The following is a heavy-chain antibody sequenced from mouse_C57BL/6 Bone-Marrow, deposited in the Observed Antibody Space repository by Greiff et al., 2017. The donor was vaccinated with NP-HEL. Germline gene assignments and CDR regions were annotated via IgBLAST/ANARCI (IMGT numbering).Heavy chain of an antibody. CDR1: GFTFSSYA. V-gene: IGHV5-4*01. CDR2: ISDGGSYT. CDR3: ARDPRRYYSNYDAMDY. D-gene: IGHD2-5*01. Sequence: EVMLVESGGGLVKPGGSLKLSCAASGFTFSSYAMSWVRQTPEKRLEWVATISDGGSYTYYPDNVKGRFTISRDNAKNNLYLQMSHLKSEDTAMYYCARDPRRYYSNYDAMDYWGQGTSVTFSS. J-gene: IGHJ4*01.